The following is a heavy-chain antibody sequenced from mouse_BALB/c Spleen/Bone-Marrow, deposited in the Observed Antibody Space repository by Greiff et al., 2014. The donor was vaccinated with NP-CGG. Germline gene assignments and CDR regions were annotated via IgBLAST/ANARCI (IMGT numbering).Heavy chain of an antibody. V-gene: IGHV2-9*02. J-gene: IGHJ4*01. CDR3: ARITTATGAMDY. D-gene: IGHD1-2*01. CDR2: IWADGST. Sequence: VMLVESGPGLVAPSQSLSITCTVSGFSLTNYGVHWVRQPPGKGLEWLRVIWADGSTNYNSALMSRLSISKDNSKSQVFFKMNSLQTDDTAMYYCARITTATGAMDYWGQGTSVTVSS. CDR1: GFSLTNYG.